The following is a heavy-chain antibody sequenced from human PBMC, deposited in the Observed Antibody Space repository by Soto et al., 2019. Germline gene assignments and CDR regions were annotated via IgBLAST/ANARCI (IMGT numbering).Heavy chain of an antibody. CDR2: INPNGGGT. CDR1: GDSFNDYY. J-gene: IGHJ6*03. V-gene: IGHV1-2*02. D-gene: IGHD5-12*01. Sequence: ASVKVSCKTSGDSFNDYYIHWVRLAPGQGLEWLGWINPNGGGTKYAQRFQGRVTVTRDTSIRTVYMELSSLRSDDTAVYYCARGSGGATATLDYYYFYMDVWGKGTTVTVSS. CDR3: ARGSGGATATLDYYYFYMDV.